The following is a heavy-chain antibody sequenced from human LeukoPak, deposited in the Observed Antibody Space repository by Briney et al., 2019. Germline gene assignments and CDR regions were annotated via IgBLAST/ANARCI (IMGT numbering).Heavy chain of an antibody. V-gene: IGHV3-9*01. CDR3: AKGKGVYYIDY. CDR1: GFTFDDYA. Sequence: QPGRSLRLSCAASGFTFDDYAMHWVRQAPGKGLEWVSGISWNSGSIGYADSVKGRFTISRDNAKNSLYLQMNSLRAEDTALYYCAKGKGVYYIDYWGQGTLVTVSS. CDR2: ISWNSGSI. J-gene: IGHJ4*02. D-gene: IGHD2-8*01.